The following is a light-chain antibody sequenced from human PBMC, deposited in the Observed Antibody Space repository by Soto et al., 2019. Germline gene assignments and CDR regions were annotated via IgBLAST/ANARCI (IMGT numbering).Light chain of an antibody. CDR1: QNLGTLY. CDR2: SAS. V-gene: IGKV3-20*01. J-gene: IGKJ1*01. CDR3: QQYAGSPRT. Sequence: IVLTQSPGTLSLSPGERGTLSCRASQNLGTLYLAWFQQKSGQAPRLLIYSASRRATGIPDRFTGSGSGTDLTLTINRVEPEDFAVYFCQQYAGSPRTFGQGTRWIS.